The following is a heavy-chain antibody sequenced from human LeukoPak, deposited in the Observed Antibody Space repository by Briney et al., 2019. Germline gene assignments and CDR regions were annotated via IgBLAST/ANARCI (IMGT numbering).Heavy chain of an antibody. V-gene: IGHV3-23*01. J-gene: IGHJ4*02. CDR2: ISGSGDST. Sequence: GGSLRLSCAASGFTFSNYAMNWVRQAPGKGLEWVSVISGSGDSTDYADSVKGQFTISRDNSKNTLYLQMNSLRAEDTAVYYCAKMNDFWSGYQYYFDSWGQGTLVTVSS. CDR1: GFTFSNYA. D-gene: IGHD3-3*01. CDR3: AKMNDFWSGYQYYFDS.